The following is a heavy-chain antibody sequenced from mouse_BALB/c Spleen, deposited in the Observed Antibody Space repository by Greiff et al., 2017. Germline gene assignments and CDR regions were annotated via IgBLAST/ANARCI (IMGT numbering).Heavy chain of an antibody. D-gene: IGHD1-1*01. CDR2: IDPANGNT. Sequence: EVKLMESGAELVKPGASVKLSCTASGFNIKDTYMHWVKQRPEQGLEWIGRIDPANGNTKYDPKFQGKATITADTSSNTAYLQLSSLTSEDTAVYYCARGDYGSSIAMDYWGQGTSVTVSS. CDR1: GFNIKDTY. J-gene: IGHJ4*01. CDR3: ARGDYGSSIAMDY. V-gene: IGHV14-3*02.